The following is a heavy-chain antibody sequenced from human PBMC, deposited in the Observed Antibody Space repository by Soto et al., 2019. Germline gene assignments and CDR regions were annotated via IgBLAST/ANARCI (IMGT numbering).Heavy chain of an antibody. D-gene: IGHD6-19*01. J-gene: IGHJ4*02. CDR2: TYYRSKWYN. CDR3: ARVLCGYSSGWYCLRDYFDY. V-gene: IGHV6-1*01. CDR1: GDSVSSNSAA. Sequence: SQTLSLTCAISGDSVSSNSAAWNWIRQSPSRGLEWLGRTYYRSKWYNDYAVSVKSRITINPDTSKNQFSLQLNSVTAADTAVYYCARVLCGYSSGWYCLRDYFDYWGQGTLVTVSS.